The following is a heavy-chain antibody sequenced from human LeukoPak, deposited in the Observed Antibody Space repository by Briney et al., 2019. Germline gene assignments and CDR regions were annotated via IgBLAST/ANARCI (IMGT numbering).Heavy chain of an antibody. Sequence: GGSLRLSCAASGFTFSSYPMSWVRQAPGKGLEWVSSISGGGSNTYYADSVKGRFTISRDDSKNTLYLQMNSLRAEDTAVYYCAKYMPPPMQPFFDYWGQGTLVTVSS. CDR3: AKYMPPPMQPFFDY. D-gene: IGHD2-2*01. CDR2: ISGGGSNT. V-gene: IGHV3-23*01. J-gene: IGHJ4*02. CDR1: GFTFSSYP.